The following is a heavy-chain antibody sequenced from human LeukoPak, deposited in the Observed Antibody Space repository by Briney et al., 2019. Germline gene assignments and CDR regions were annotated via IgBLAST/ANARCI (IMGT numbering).Heavy chain of an antibody. J-gene: IGHJ4*02. Sequence: SETLSLTCTASGGSISSSSYYWGWIRQPPGKGLEWIGSIYYSGSTYYNPSLKSRVTISVDTSKNQFSLKLSSVTAADTAVYYCARLNWQGYGAHVGIDYWGQGTLVTVSS. CDR3: ARLNWQGYGAHVGIDY. CDR2: IYYSGST. V-gene: IGHV4-39*01. D-gene: IGHD4-17*01. CDR1: GGSISSSSYY.